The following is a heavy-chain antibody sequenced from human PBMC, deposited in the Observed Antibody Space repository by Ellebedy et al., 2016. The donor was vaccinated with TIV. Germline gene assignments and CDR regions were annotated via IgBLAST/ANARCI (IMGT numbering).Heavy chain of an antibody. CDR1: GFTFSSYW. J-gene: IGHJ4*02. D-gene: IGHD1-14*01. CDR2: INSDGSST. V-gene: IGHV3-74*01. CDR3: ARGSVTGAL. Sequence: GESLKISCAASGFTFSSYWMHWVRQAPGKGLVWVSRINSDGSSTSYADSVKGRFTISRDNAKNTLYLQMISLRAEDTAVYYGARGSVTGALWGQGTLVTISS.